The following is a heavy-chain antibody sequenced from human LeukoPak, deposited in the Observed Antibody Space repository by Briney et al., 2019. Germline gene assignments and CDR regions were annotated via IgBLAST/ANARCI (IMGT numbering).Heavy chain of an antibody. Sequence: SETLSLTCAVYGGSFSGYYWSWIRQPPGKGLEWIGEINHSGSTNYNPSLKSRVTISLDTSKNQFSLKVNSVTAADTAVYYCARTARSLEEVPAGIVFDYWGQGTLVTVSS. V-gene: IGHV4-34*01. CDR1: GGSFSGYY. D-gene: IGHD2-2*01. J-gene: IGHJ4*02. CDR3: ARTARSLEEVPAGIVFDY. CDR2: INHSGST.